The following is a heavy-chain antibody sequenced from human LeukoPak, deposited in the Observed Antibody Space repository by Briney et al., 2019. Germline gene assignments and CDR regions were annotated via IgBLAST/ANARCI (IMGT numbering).Heavy chain of an antibody. D-gene: IGHD3-10*01. CDR2: ISAYNGNT. J-gene: IGHJ6*02. Sequence: GASVKVSCKASGYTFTSYGISWVRQAPGQGLERMGWISAYNGNTNYAQKLQGRVTMTTDTSTSTAYMELRSLRSDDTAVYYCARDLYYYGSGSYEVYYYGMDVWGQGTTVTVSS. CDR3: ARDLYYYGSGSYEVYYYGMDV. CDR1: GYTFTSYG. V-gene: IGHV1-18*01.